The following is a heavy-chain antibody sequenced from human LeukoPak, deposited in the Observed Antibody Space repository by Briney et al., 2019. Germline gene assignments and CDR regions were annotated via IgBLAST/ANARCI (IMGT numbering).Heavy chain of an antibody. Sequence: ASVKVSCKASGYTFTSYYMHWVRQAPGQGLEWMGIINPSGGSTSYAQKFQGRVTMTRDTSTSTVYMELSSLRSEDTAVYYCARSYSSSWYPEPYYYYYMDVWGKGTTVTISS. D-gene: IGHD6-13*01. CDR1: GYTFTSYY. CDR2: INPSGGST. V-gene: IGHV1-46*01. J-gene: IGHJ6*03. CDR3: ARSYSSSWYPEPYYYYYMDV.